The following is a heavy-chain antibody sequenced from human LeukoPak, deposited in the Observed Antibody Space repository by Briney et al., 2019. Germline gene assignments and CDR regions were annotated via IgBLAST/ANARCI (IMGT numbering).Heavy chain of an antibody. J-gene: IGHJ6*03. CDR2: IIPIFGTA. CDR3: ARVQGYSSSWYGGRYYYYYMDV. V-gene: IGHV1-69*13. D-gene: IGHD6-13*01. Sequence: SVKVSCKASGYTFTGYYMHWVRQAPGQGLEWMGGIIPIFGTADYAQKFQGRVTITADESTSTAYMELSSLRSEDTAVYYCARVQGYSSSWYGGRYYYYYMDVWGKGTTVTISS. CDR1: GYTFTGYY.